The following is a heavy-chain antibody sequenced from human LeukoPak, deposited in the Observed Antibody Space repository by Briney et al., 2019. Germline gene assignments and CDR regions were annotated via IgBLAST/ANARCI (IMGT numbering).Heavy chain of an antibody. CDR1: AFTFSSYA. D-gene: IGHD2-2*01. Sequence: PGGSLRLSCAASAFTFSSYAMSSVRQAPGKGLDWVSAISGSRGSTYYADSVKGRFTISRDNSRNTLYLQMNSLRAEDTAVYYCAKAGPIGYCSSTSCYEGGTFDYWGQGTLVTVSS. V-gene: IGHV3-23*01. CDR2: ISGSRGST. J-gene: IGHJ4*02. CDR3: AKAGPIGYCSSTSCYEGGTFDY.